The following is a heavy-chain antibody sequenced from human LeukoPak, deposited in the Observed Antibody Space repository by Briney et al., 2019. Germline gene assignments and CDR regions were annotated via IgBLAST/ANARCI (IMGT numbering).Heavy chain of an antibody. V-gene: IGHV3-23*01. Sequence: ETLSLTCTVSGGSISSSSYYWGWIRQPPGKGLEWVSAISGSGGSTYYADSVKGRFTISRDNSKNTLYLQMNSLRAEDTAVYYCAKDPYYDSSGYYRPHFDYWGQGTLVTVSS. J-gene: IGHJ4*02. CDR1: GGSISSSSYY. D-gene: IGHD3-22*01. CDR3: AKDPYYDSSGYYRPHFDY. CDR2: ISGSGGST.